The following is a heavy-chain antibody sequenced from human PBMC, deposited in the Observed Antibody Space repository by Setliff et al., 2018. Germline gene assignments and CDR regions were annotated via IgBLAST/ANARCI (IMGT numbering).Heavy chain of an antibody. CDR3: ARDTHQWDPLYFDS. Sequence: ASVKVSCKASGYTFTSYGVHWVRQAPGQRLEWMGWINAANGNTKYSQKFQGRVTITRDTSASTVYMELSSLRYGDTAVYYCARDTHQWDPLYFDSWGQGTLVTVSS. CDR2: INAANGNT. V-gene: IGHV1-3*01. J-gene: IGHJ4*02. CDR1: GYTFTSYG. D-gene: IGHD1-26*01.